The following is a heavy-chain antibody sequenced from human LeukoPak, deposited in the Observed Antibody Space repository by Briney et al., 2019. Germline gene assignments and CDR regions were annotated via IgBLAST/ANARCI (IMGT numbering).Heavy chain of an antibody. CDR3: AKEAAAGGLGYFDY. V-gene: IGHV3-20*04. J-gene: IGHJ4*02. D-gene: IGHD6-13*01. CDR2: INWNGGST. Sequence: GGSLRLSCAASGFTFDDYGMSWVRQAPGKGLEWVSGINWNGGSTGYADSVKGRFTISRDNAKNSLYLQMNSLRAEDTAVYFCAKEAAAGGLGYFDYWGQGTLVTVSS. CDR1: GFTFDDYG.